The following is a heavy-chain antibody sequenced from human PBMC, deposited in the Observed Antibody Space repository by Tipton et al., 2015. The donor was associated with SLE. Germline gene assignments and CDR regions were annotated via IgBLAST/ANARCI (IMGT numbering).Heavy chain of an antibody. CDR1: GGSFSGYY. D-gene: IGHD1-1*01. CDR2: IKHSGGT. Sequence: LRLSCAVYGGSFSGYYWNWIRQPPGKGLEWIGEIKHSGGTNYNPSLKSRVTISVDTSKNQFSLKLSSVTAADTAVYYCARAGRAWNLFDYWGQGTLVTASS. V-gene: IGHV4-34*01. CDR3: ARAGRAWNLFDY. J-gene: IGHJ4*02.